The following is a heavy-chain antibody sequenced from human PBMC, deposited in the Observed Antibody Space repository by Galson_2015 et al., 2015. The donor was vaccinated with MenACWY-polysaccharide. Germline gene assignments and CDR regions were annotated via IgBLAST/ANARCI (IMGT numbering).Heavy chain of an antibody. J-gene: IGHJ3*02. D-gene: IGHD3-10*01. CDR3: ARSWFGEEDAFDT. V-gene: IGHV3-7*01. CDR1: GFTFSKYW. CDR2: IKGDGSVK. Sequence: SLRLSCAASGFTFSKYWMSWVRQAPGKGLEWVANIKGDGSVKNYVDSVRGRFTISSDDATNSVFLQMSSLTCEDTAVYFCARSWFGEEDAFDTWG.